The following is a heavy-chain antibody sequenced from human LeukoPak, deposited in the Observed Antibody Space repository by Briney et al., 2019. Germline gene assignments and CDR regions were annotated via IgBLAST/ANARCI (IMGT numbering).Heavy chain of an antibody. D-gene: IGHD6-6*01. CDR2: ISSSSSYI. CDR3: ASNEYGSSPTFDY. CDR1: GFTFSSKA. Sequence: PGGPLRLPVAPSGFTFSSKAMTGAAQAPGKGREGVSSISSSSSYIYYADSVKGRFTISRDNAKNSLYLQMNSLRAEDTAVYYCASNEYGSSPTFDYWGQGTLVTVSS. J-gene: IGHJ4*02. V-gene: IGHV3-21*01.